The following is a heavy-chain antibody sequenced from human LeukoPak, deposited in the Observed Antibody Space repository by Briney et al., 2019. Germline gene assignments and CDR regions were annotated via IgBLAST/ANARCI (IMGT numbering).Heavy chain of an antibody. CDR2: ISGSGGST. Sequence: GSLRLSCAASGYTFSSYAMSWVRQAPGKGLEWVSAISGSGGSTYYADSVKGRFTISRDNSKNTLYLQMNSLRAEDTAVYYCAKDQYSSSTRTFDYWGQGTLVTVSS. CDR3: AKDQYSSSTRTFDY. CDR1: GYTFSSYA. V-gene: IGHV3-23*01. J-gene: IGHJ4*02. D-gene: IGHD6-6*01.